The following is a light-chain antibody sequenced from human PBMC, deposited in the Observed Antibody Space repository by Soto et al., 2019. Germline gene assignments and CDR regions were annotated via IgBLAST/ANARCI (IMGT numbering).Light chain of an antibody. CDR3: QQRSNWPPEFT. CDR1: QSISTY. CDR2: DAS. J-gene: IGKJ3*01. V-gene: IGKV3-11*01. Sequence: EILLTQSPVTLSLSPGQRATLSCRASQSISTYLAWYQVKPGQAPRLLIYDASSRATGVPARFSGSGSGTDFSLTISSLEPEDVAVYYCQQRSNWPPEFTFGPGTKVDIK.